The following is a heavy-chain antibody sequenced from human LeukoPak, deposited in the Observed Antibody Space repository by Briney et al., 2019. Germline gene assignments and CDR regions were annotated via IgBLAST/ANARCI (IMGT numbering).Heavy chain of an antibody. J-gene: IGHJ5*02. V-gene: IGHV1-2*02. CDR1: GYTFTGYY. D-gene: IGHD3-10*01. Sequence: ASVKVSCKASGYTFTGYYMHCVRQSPGQGLEWMGWINPNSGGTNYAQKFQGRVTMTRDTSISTAYMELSRLRSDDTAVYYCAGTMVRGVTTPYNWFDPWSQGTLVTVSS. CDR3: AGTMVRGVTTPYNWFDP. CDR2: INPNSGGT.